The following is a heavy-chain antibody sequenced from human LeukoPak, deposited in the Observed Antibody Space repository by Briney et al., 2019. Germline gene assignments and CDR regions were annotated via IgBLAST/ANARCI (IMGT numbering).Heavy chain of an antibody. Sequence: SQTLSLTCAISGDSVSTASNAWYWIRQSPSRGFEWLGSTYRRSKWNNDFAVSVEGRISINPDTSKNQFFLHLNSVTPEDTAVYYCARSGLSALAGGIDYWGQGTLVTVSS. V-gene: IGHV6-1*01. D-gene: IGHD6-19*01. CDR3: ARSGLSALAGGIDY. J-gene: IGHJ4*02. CDR1: GDSVSTASNA. CDR2: TYRRSKWNN.